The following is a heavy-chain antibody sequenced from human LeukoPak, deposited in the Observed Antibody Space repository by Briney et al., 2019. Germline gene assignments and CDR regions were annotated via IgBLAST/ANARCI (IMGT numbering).Heavy chain of an antibody. CDR2: IYPGVSDN. V-gene: IGHV5-51*01. Sequence: GESLKISCNGSGYSFTNYWIGLVRQLPGKRLGWMEIIYPGVSDNKYSPSFPRQATISANKSISTAYVQWRSLKASDTAMYYCARRNKYCSGGSCYSGDAFDIWGQGTMVTVSS. CDR3: ARRNKYCSGGSCYSGDAFDI. D-gene: IGHD2-15*01. J-gene: IGHJ3*02. CDR1: GYSFTNYW.